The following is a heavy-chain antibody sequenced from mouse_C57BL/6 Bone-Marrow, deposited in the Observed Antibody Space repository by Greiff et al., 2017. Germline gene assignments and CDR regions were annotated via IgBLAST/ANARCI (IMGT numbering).Heavy chain of an antibody. D-gene: IGHD2-5*01. CDR1: GFTFSSYG. Sequence: DVKLQESGGDLVKPGGSLKLSCAASGFTFSSYGMYWVRQTPDKRLEWVATISSGGSDTYYPDSVKGRFTISRDNAKNTLYLQMSSLKSEDTAMSYDASHKAYYSNYDYWGQGTTLTVSS. V-gene: IGHV5-6*02. CDR2: ISSGGSDT. J-gene: IGHJ2*01. CDR3: ASHKAYYSNYDY.